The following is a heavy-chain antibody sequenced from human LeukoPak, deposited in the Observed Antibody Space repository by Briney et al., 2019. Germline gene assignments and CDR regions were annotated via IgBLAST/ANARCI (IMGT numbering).Heavy chain of an antibody. CDR1: GYTFTSYY. V-gene: IGHV1-46*01. CDR2: INPSGGST. CDR3: ARDLPMGSAAHYYYGMDV. D-gene: IGHD2-2*01. Sequence: ASVKVSCKASGYTFTSYYMHWVRLAPGQGLEWMGIINPSGGSTSYAQKFQGRVTMTRDTSTSTVYMEPSSLRSEDTAVYYCARDLPMGSAAHYYYGMDVWGQGTTVAVSS. J-gene: IGHJ6*02.